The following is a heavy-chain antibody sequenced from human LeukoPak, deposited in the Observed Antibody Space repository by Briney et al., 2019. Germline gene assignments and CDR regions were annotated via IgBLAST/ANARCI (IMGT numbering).Heavy chain of an antibody. CDR2: IIPIFGTA. CDR1: GGTFSSYA. V-gene: IGHV1-69*01. Sequence: SVKVSCKASGGTFSSYAISWVRQAPGQGLEWMGGIIPIFGTANYAQKFQGRVTITADESTSTAYMELSSLRSEDTAVYYCARAGSRTDAFDIWGQGTMVTVSS. J-gene: IGHJ3*02. D-gene: IGHD3-10*01. CDR3: ARAGSRTDAFDI.